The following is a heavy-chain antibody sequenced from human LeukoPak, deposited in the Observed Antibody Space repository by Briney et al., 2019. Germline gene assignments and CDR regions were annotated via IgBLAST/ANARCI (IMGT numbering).Heavy chain of an antibody. V-gene: IGHV3-30*18. J-gene: IGHJ2*01. Sequence: PGGSLRLSCAASGFTFSDYSFHWVRQAPGQGLEWVAVISSGGDTKYYGDSVKGRFTSSRDNSRNTLYLEMNSLRTEDTAVYYCAKESHHDSWYFALWGRGTLVTVSS. CDR2: ISSGGDTK. CDR1: GFTFSDYS. CDR3: AKESHHDSWYFAL.